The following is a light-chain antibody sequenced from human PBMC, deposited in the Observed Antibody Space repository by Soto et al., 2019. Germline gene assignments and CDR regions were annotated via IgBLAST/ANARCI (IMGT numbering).Light chain of an antibody. Sequence: DIQMTQFPSSVSASVGDRVTITCRARQDISGWLAWYQQKPGKAPQILIYATSRLQNGVPSRFSGCGSGTDFTLTISSLQSEQFATYFCQQGKSFSLTFGGKTKVEI. V-gene: IGKV1-12*01. J-gene: IGKJ4*01. CDR2: ATS. CDR3: QQGKSFSLT. CDR1: QDISGW.